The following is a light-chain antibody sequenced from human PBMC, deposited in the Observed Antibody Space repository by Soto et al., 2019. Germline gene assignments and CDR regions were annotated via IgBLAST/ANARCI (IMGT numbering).Light chain of an antibody. CDR3: SSYTCSSTLYV. CDR2: DVS. V-gene: IGLV2-14*01. CDR1: SSDVGGYNY. J-gene: IGLJ1*01. Sequence: QSALTQPASVSGSPGQSITISCTGTSSDVGGYNYVSWYQQHPGKAPKLMIYDVSNRPSGVSNRFSGSKSGNTASLTISGLHAEDEADYYCSSYTCSSTLYVFGAGTKLTVL.